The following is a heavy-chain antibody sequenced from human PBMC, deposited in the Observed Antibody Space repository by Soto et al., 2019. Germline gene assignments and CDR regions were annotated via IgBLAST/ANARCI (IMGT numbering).Heavy chain of an antibody. J-gene: IGHJ4*02. CDR3: TRERSWLCDY. D-gene: IGHD3-9*01. Sequence: GGSLRLSCTASGFTFGDYAMNWVRQAPGKGLEWVGFIRSKAYGGTTECAASVKGRFTISRDDSKSIAYLQMNSLKTEDTAVYYCTRERSWLCDYWGQGTLVTVSS. CDR2: IRSKAYGGTT. V-gene: IGHV3-49*04. CDR1: GFTFGDYA.